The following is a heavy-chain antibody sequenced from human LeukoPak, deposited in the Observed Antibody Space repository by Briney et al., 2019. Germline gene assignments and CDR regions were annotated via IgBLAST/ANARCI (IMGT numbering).Heavy chain of an antibody. CDR2: IYYSGST. Sequence: SETLSLTCTVSGGSISSNSYYWGWIRQSPGKGLEWIGSIYYSGSTYYNPSLKSRVTISVDTSKNQFSLKLSSVTAADTAVYYCASSISSSLGYYYYMDVWGKGTTVTISS. J-gene: IGHJ6*03. CDR1: GGSISSNSYY. CDR3: ASSISSSLGYYYYMDV. V-gene: IGHV4-39*01. D-gene: IGHD6-6*01.